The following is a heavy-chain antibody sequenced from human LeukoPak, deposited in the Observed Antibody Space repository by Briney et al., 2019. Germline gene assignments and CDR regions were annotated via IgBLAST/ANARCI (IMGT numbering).Heavy chain of an antibody. CDR2: ISSSGDTI. J-gene: IGHJ4*02. Sequence: GGSLRLSCAGSGFTFSDQYMGCIRQSPGKGLEWVSYISSSGDTIYYADSVKGRFTISRDNAKNSLYLQMNSLRAEDTAVYYCARGSQQPYYWGQGTLVTVSS. CDR3: ARGSQQPYY. CDR1: GFTFSDQY. V-gene: IGHV3-11*01. D-gene: IGHD6-13*01.